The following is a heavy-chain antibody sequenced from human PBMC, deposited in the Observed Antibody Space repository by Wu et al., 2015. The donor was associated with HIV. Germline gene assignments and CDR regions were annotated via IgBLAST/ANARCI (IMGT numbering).Heavy chain of an antibody. V-gene: IGHV1-24*01. CDR3: ARQTTNLDY. CDR2: FDPEDGEA. D-gene: IGHD1-7*01. J-gene: IGHJ4*02. CDR1: GYTLTELS. Sequence: QVQVVQSGAEVKKTGASVKVSCKVSGYTLTELSMHWVRQGPGKGLEWMGSFDPEDGEAVFLQRFQGRVSMTTDTSTSTAYMDLRSLRSDDTAVYYCARQTTNLDYWGQGTLVTVSS.